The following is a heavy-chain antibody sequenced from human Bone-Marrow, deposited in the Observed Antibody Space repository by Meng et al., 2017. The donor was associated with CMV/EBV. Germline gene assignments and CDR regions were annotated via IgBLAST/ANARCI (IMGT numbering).Heavy chain of an antibody. CDR3: TSGATEPDY. V-gene: IGHV4-59*01. CDR2: IHYSGGT. Sequence: SEILSLTCAVPGASISSYYWNWIRQPPGKGLDWIGYIHYSGGTNYNPALKSRVTISVDTSNNQFSRKVTSVTATDTAVYYCTSGATEPDYWGQGILVTVSS. CDR1: GASISSYY. J-gene: IGHJ4*02. D-gene: IGHD1-14*01.